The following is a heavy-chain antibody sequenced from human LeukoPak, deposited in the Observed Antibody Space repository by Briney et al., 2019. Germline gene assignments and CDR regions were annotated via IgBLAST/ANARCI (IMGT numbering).Heavy chain of an antibody. V-gene: IGHV1-2*02. CDR1: EYTFTVYY. CDR2: INPNSGGT. D-gene: IGHD3-10*01. CDR3: ARYRVRDALDF. J-gene: IGHJ3*01. Sequence: ASVKVSCKASEYTFTVYYLHWVRQAPGQGREWRGWINPNSGGTQYAQKFHGRVTMTRATSISTAYMDLTRLTSDDTAVHYCARYRVRDALDFWGQGTMVTVSS.